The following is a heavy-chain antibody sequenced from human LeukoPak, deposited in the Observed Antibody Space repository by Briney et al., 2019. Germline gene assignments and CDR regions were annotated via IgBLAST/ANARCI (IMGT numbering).Heavy chain of an antibody. J-gene: IGHJ5*02. D-gene: IGHD6-13*01. CDR1: GGTFSSYA. CDR3: ASAPRYSSSWPNNWFDP. CDR2: IIPIFGTA. Sequence: SVKVSCKASGGTFSSYAISWVRQAPGQGLEWMGGIIPIFGTANYAQKFQGRVTITADESTSTAYMELSSLRSEDTAVYFCASAPRYSSSWPNNWFDPWGQGILVTVSS. V-gene: IGHV1-69*13.